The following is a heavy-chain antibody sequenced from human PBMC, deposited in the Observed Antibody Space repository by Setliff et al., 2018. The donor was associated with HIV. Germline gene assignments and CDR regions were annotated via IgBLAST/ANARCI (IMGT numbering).Heavy chain of an antibody. J-gene: IGHJ4*02. D-gene: IGHD7-27*01. CDR3: AKNWGSRGIWGVFDY. Sequence: LRLSCAASGFTFSDYYMSWIRQAPGKGLEWVSYISNSGSTIYYADSVKGRFSISRDNSKNTLYLQMNSLRAEDTAIYYCAKNWGSRGIWGVFDYWGQGTLVTVSS. CDR2: ISNSGSTI. V-gene: IGHV3-11*01. CDR1: GFTFSDYY.